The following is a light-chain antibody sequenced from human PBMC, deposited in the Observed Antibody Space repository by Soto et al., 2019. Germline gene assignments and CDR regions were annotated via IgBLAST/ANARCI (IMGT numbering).Light chain of an antibody. J-gene: IGKJ1*01. Sequence: DIQMIQYPSSLSASVGDRVTITFRASPGIRNDLGWYQQKPGKAPKRLIYEASILQSGVPSRFSGSGSGTEFTITISSLQPEDFATYYGLQYNTSPKTVGQGTNVAIK. V-gene: IGKV1-17*01. CDR3: LQYNTSPKT. CDR1: PGIRND. CDR2: EAS.